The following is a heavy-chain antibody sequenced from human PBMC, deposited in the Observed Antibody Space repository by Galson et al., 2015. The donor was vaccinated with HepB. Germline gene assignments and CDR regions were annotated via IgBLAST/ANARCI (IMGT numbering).Heavy chain of an antibody. D-gene: IGHD5-24*01. V-gene: IGHV4-38-2*02. CDR2: IYHSGSA. Sequence: ETLSLTCTVSGYLIRDGYYWGWLRRPPGKGLEWIGSIYHSGSAYYNPSLKSRVTISVDTSKNQFSLKLSSVTAADTAIYYCARDGREGYGYWYFDTWGRGSLVTVSS. J-gene: IGHJ2*01. CDR1: GYLIRDGYY. CDR3: ARDGREGYGYWYFDT.